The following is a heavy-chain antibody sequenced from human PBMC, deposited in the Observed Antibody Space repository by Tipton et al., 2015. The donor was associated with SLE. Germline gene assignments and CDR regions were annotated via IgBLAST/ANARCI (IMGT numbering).Heavy chain of an antibody. D-gene: IGHD2-15*01. V-gene: IGHV3-30-3*01. J-gene: IGHJ4*02. Sequence: SLRLSCAASGFSFTSYAMNWVRQAPGKGLEWVAVISYDASNKNYAESVKGRFTISRDNHKNTLYLQMDSLRDEDTAVYYCATHVGNALDYWGQGTLVSVSS. CDR3: ATHVGNALDY. CDR2: ISYDASNK. CDR1: GFSFTSYA.